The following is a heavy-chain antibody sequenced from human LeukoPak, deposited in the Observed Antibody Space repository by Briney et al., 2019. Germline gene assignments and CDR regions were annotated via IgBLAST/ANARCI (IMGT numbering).Heavy chain of an antibody. CDR2: IRSKAYGGTT. D-gene: IGHD3-22*01. Sequence: GRSLRLSCTASGFTFGDYAMSWFRQAPGKGLEWVGFIRSKAYGGTTEYAASVKGRFTISRDDSKGIAYLQMNSLKTEDTAVYYCTRDGIYDSSGYTPYYYYYMDVWGKGTTVTVSS. J-gene: IGHJ6*03. CDR3: TRDGIYDSSGYTPYYYYYMDV. CDR1: GFTFGDYA. V-gene: IGHV3-49*03.